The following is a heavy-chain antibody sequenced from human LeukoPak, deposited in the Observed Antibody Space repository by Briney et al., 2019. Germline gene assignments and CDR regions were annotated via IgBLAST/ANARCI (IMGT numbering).Heavy chain of an antibody. J-gene: IGHJ4*02. V-gene: IGHV4-59*08. Sequence: PSETLSLTCTVSGGSISTYFWSWIRQPSGKGLEWIGYIYYSGNTNYNPSLKSRVTISVDTSKNQFSLKLSSVTAADTAVYYCARRYSGHYSGHFDYWGQGTLVTVSS. CDR2: IYYSGNT. CDR3: ARRYSGHYSGHFDY. CDR1: GGSISTYF. D-gene: IGHD1-26*01.